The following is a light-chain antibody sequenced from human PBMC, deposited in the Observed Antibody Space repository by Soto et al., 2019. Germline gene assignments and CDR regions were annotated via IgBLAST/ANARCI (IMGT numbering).Light chain of an antibody. CDR2: GAS. Sequence: DIQMTQSPSFLSASVGDRVTITCRASQRIDNFLNWYQQKPGKAPKLLIYGASSLPSGVPSRFSGSGAGTDFTLTITSLQPEDSATYHCQQRYKTSLSSFGQGTKVEIK. V-gene: IGKV1-39*01. J-gene: IGKJ2*01. CDR3: QQRYKTSLSS. CDR1: QRIDNF.